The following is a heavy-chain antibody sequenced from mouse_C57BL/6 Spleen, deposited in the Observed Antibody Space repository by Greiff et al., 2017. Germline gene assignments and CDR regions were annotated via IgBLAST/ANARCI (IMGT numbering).Heavy chain of an antibody. J-gene: IGHJ2*01. CDR3: VRQSFRGYFDY. CDR2: IRSKSNNYAT. V-gene: IGHV10-1*01. Sequence: EVQGVESGGGLVQPKGSLKLSCAASGFSFNTYAMNWVRQAPGKGLEWVARIRSKSNNYATYYADSVKDRFTISRDDSESMLYLHMNNLKTEDTAMYYCVRQSFRGYFDYWGQGTTLTVSS. CDR1: GFSFNTYA.